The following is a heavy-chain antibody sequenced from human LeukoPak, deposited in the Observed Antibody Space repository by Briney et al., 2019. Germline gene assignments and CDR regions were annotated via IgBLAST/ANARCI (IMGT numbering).Heavy chain of an antibody. D-gene: IGHD3-3*01. V-gene: IGHV3-21*01. CDR3: ARAAEAYDFWSGYYTRDYFDY. J-gene: IGHJ4*02. Sequence: GGSLRLSCAASGFTFSSYSMNWVRQAPGKGLEWVSSISSSSSYIYYADSVKGRFTISRDNAKNSLYLQMNSLRAEDTAVYYCARAAEAYDFWSGYYTRDYFDYWGQGTLVTVSS. CDR2: ISSSSSYI. CDR1: GFTFSSYS.